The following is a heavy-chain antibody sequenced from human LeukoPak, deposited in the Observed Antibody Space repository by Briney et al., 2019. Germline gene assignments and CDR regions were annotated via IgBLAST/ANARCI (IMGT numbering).Heavy chain of an antibody. V-gene: IGHV3-30-3*01. CDR3: AREDGSGSYISPYYYYYGMDV. CDR1: GFTFSSNA. CDR2: ISYDGSNK. D-gene: IGHD3-10*01. Sequence: PGRSLRLSCAASGFTFSSNAMHWVRQAPGKGLEWVAVISYDGSNKYYAGSVKGRFTISRDNSKNTLYLQMNSLRAEDTAVYYCAREDGSGSYISPYYYYYGMDVWGQGTTVTVSS. J-gene: IGHJ6*02.